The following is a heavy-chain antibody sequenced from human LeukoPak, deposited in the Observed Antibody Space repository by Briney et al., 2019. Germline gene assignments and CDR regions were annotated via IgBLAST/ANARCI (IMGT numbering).Heavy chain of an antibody. CDR1: GFTFSDYY. V-gene: IGHV3-23*01. J-gene: IGHJ4*02. D-gene: IGHD3-10*01. Sequence: GGSLRLSCAASGFTFSDYYMSWIRQAPGKGLEWVSGISGSGGSTYYADSVKGRFTISRDNSKNTLYLQMNSLRAEDTAVYYCVKDLTTMVRGALDYWGQGTLVTVSS. CDR3: VKDLTTMVRGALDY. CDR2: ISGSGGST.